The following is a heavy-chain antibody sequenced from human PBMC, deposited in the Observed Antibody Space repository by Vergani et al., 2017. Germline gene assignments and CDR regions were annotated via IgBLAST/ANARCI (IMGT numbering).Heavy chain of an antibody. CDR2: ISSSSSYI. CDR3: ARSGSVWFGALYYMDV. Sequence: EVQLVESGGGLVKPGGSLRLSCAASGFTFSSYSMNWVRQAPGKGLEWVSSISSSSSYIYYADSVKGRFTISRDNDKNSLYLQMNSLRAEATAVYYCARSGSVWFGALYYMDVWGKGTTVTVAS. J-gene: IGHJ6*03. V-gene: IGHV3-21*01. D-gene: IGHD3-10*01. CDR1: GFTFSSYS.